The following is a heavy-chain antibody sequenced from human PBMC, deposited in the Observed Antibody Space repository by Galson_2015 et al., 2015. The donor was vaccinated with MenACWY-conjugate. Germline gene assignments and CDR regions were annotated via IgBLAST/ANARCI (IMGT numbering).Heavy chain of an antibody. J-gene: IGHJ4*02. V-gene: IGHV1-18*04. CDR2: ISANNNNT. D-gene: IGHD3/OR15-3a*01. CDR3: ARDYSFWTVGCRRLGARHFDL. CDR1: GYTFTSHD. Sequence: SVKVSCKASGYTFTSHDITWVRQAPGQGLEWMGRISANNNNTSYAQKVEGRVTMTTDTSTTTAYMELRSLRSDDTAVYYCARDYSFWTVGCRRLGARHFDLWGQGPLVPVSS.